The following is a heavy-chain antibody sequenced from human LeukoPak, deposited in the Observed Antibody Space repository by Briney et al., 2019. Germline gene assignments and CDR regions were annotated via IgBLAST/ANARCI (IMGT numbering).Heavy chain of an antibody. Sequence: PGRSLRLSCAASGFTFDDYAMHWVRQAPGKGLEWVSGISWNSGSIGYADSVKGRFTISRDNAKSSLYLQMNSLRAEDTALYYCAKGSSWFTNWFDPWGQGTLVTVSS. CDR1: GFTFDDYA. CDR3: AKGSSWFTNWFDP. D-gene: IGHD6-13*01. CDR2: ISWNSGSI. J-gene: IGHJ5*02. V-gene: IGHV3-9*01.